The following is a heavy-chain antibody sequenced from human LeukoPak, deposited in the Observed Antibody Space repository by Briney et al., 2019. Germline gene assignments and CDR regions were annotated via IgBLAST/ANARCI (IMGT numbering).Heavy chain of an antibody. D-gene: IGHD6-13*01. V-gene: IGHV1-18*01. CDR3: ARATYSSSWYRVGNWFDP. J-gene: IGHJ5*02. CDR1: GYTFTSYG. CDR2: ISAYNGNT. Sequence: EASVKVSCKASGYTFTSYGISWVRQAPGQGLEWMGWISAYNGNTNYAQKLQGRVTMTTDTSTSTAYMELRSLRSDDTAVYYCARATYSSSWYRVGNWFDPWGQGTLVTVSS.